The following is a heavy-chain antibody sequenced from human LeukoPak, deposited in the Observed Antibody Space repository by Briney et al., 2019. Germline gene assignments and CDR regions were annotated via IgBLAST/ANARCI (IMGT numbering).Heavy chain of an antibody. V-gene: IGHV3-53*01. D-gene: IGHD2/OR15-2a*01. CDR2: IYSGGNT. J-gene: IGHJ4*02. Sequence: QSGGSLRLSCTVSGFTVSSNSMSWVRQAPGKGLEWVSFIYSGGNTHYSDSVKGRFTISRDNSKNTLYLQMNSLRAEDTAVYYCVTSGLSRFGFWGQGTLVTVSS. CDR3: VTSGLSRFGF. CDR1: GFTVSSNS.